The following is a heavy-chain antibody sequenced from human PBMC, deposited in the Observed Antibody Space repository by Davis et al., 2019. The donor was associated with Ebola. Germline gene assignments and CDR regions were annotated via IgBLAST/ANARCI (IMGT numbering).Heavy chain of an antibody. CDR2: ISGSGGST. D-gene: IGHD4-23*01. V-gene: IGHV3-23*01. CDR1: GFTFSSYA. J-gene: IGHJ3*02. CDR3: ARDLAGGAFDI. Sequence: GESLKISCAASGFTFSSYAMSWVRQAPGKGLEWVSAISGSGGSTYYADSVKGRFTISRDNSKNTLYLQMNSLRAEDTAVYYCARDLAGGAFDIWGQGTMVTVSS.